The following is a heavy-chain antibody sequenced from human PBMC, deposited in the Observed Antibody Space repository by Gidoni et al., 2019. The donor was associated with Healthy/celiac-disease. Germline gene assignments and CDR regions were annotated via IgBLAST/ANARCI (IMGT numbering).Heavy chain of an antibody. CDR3: ARDFVRAVAGYYYYYGMDV. D-gene: IGHD6-19*01. Sequence: EVQLVESGGGLVKPGGYLRLSCAASGFTFSSYSKNWVRQAPGKGLEWVSSISSSSSYIYYADSVKGRFTISRDNAKNSLYLQMNSLRAEDTAVYYCARDFVRAVAGYYYYYGMDVWGQGTTVTVSS. J-gene: IGHJ6*02. CDR2: ISSSSSYI. V-gene: IGHV3-21*01. CDR1: GFTFSSYS.